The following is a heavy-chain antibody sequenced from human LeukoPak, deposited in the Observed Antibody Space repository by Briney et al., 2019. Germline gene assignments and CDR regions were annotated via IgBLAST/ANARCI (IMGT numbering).Heavy chain of an antibody. D-gene: IGHD2-15*01. CDR1: GGSISSYY. J-gene: IGHJ4*02. CDR2: IYTSGST. V-gene: IGHV4-4*07. CDR3: ARVDLRAAYFDY. Sequence: SETLSLTCTFSGGSISSYYWSWIRQPAGKGQELIGRIYTSGSTGYNPSLKSRVTMSVDTSKNQFSLKLSSVTAADTAVYYCARVDLRAAYFDYWGQGTLVTVSS.